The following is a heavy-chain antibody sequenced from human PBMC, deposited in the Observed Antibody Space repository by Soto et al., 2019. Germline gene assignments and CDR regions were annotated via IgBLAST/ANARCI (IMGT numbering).Heavy chain of an antibody. CDR3: AREAGRYSYGLDV. CDR2: TRNKANSYTT. Sequence: GGSLRLSCAASGFTFSDHYMDWVRQAPGKGLEWVGRTRNKANSYTTEYAASVKGRFTISRDDSKNSLYLQMNSLKTEDTAVYYGAREAGRYSYGLDVWGKGTTVTVSS. D-gene: IGHD5-18*01. V-gene: IGHV3-72*01. CDR1: GFTFSDHY. J-gene: IGHJ6*04.